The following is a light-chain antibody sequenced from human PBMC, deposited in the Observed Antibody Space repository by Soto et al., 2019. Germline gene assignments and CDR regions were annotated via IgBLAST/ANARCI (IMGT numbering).Light chain of an antibody. CDR3: QQYNIWPQT. CDR2: GAS. Sequence: EIVLTQSPGTLSLSPGERATLSCRASQSVRSSYLTWYQQKPGQAPRLLIYGASTRATGIPARFSGSGSGTEFTLTISSLQSEDFAVYFCQQYNIWPQTFGQGTKVDIK. CDR1: QSVRSSY. J-gene: IGKJ1*01. V-gene: IGKV3-15*01.